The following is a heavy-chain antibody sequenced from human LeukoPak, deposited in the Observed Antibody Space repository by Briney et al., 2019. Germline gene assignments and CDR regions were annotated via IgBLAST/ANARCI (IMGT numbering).Heavy chain of an antibody. CDR1: GFTFRSYS. Sequence: PGGSLRLSRVASGFTFRSYSMNWVRQAPGKGLEWVSSISSSSTYINYADSVKGRFTISRDNAKNSLYLQMNSPRADDTAVYYCARDEGYSNLDYWGQGTLVTVSS. D-gene: IGHD4-11*01. CDR3: ARDEGYSNLDY. CDR2: ISSSSTYI. J-gene: IGHJ4*02. V-gene: IGHV3-21*01.